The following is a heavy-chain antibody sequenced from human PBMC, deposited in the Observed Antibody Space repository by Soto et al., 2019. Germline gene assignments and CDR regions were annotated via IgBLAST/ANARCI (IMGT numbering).Heavy chain of an antibody. Sequence: DVEVVESGGGLVRPGGSLRLSCAASEFTVSSNYLSWVRQAPGKGLEWISVIYSGGSTKYADSVKDRFTISTDSFRNTVDLQMNSPRDEGTAVNYCTRLCGDSPNWFDPWGQGTRVIVSS. CDR1: EFTVSSNY. CDR2: IYSGGST. V-gene: IGHV3-66*04. CDR3: TRLCGDSPNWFDP. D-gene: IGHD4-17*01. J-gene: IGHJ5*02.